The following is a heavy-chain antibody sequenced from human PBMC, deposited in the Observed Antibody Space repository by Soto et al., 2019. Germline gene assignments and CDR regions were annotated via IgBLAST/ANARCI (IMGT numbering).Heavy chain of an antibody. J-gene: IGHJ3*02. Sequence: GGSLRLSCAASGFTVSSNYMSWVRQAPGKGLEWVSVIYSGGSTYYADSVKGRFTICRDNSKNTLFLQMNSLRAEDTAVYYCARVYCSGGSCYPDAFDIWGQGTMVTVSS. CDR3: ARVYCSGGSCYPDAFDI. V-gene: IGHV3-66*01. CDR1: GFTVSSNY. D-gene: IGHD2-15*01. CDR2: IYSGGST.